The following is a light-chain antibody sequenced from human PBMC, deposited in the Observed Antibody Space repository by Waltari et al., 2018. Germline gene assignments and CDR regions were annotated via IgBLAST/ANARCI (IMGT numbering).Light chain of an antibody. CDR1: NFTPRPGYA. V-gene: IGLV1-40*01. CDR3: QSYDSSLNRSV. CDR2: ANK. J-gene: IGLJ3*02. Sequence: QPVLAQPPSVSAAPGQMVTISCPRSNFTPRPGYALHWYQQFPGTAPNPLIYANKNRPSGVPDRFSGSKSGTSASLAITGLQPNDEAHYYCQSYDSSLNRSVFGGGTKLTVL.